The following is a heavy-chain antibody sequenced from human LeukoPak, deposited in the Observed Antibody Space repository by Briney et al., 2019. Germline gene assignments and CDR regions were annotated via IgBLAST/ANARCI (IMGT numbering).Heavy chain of an antibody. V-gene: IGHV3-30*02. Sequence: GGSLRLSCAASGFTFSSYSMNWVRQAPGKGLEWVAFIRYDGSNKYYADSVKGRFTISRGNSKNTLYLQMNSLRAEDTAVYYCAKDLYYDILTGLFPLDYWGQGTLVTVSS. CDR3: AKDLYYDILTGLFPLDY. J-gene: IGHJ4*02. CDR2: IRYDGSNK. D-gene: IGHD3-9*01. CDR1: GFTFSSYS.